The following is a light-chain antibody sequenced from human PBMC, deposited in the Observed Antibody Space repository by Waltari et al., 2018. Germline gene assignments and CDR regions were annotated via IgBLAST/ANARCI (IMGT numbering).Light chain of an antibody. V-gene: IGKV1-33*01. CDR1: QGINKY. J-gene: IGKJ2*03. CDR3: QQHENLPYS. Sequence: DIQMTQSPSSVSASVGDRVTITCRASQGINKYLNWYQQQPGNPPKLLLYDSSTLARGVPSRFSGDGYGTDFTFTISSLQPEDVGTYYCQQHENLPYSFGQGTKLEIK. CDR2: DSS.